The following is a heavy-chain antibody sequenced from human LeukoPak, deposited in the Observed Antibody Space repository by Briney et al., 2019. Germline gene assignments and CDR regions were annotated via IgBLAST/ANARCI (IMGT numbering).Heavy chain of an antibody. Sequence: ASVKVSCKVSGYTLTELSMHWVRQAPGKGLEWMGGFDPEDGETIYAQKFQGRVTMTEDTSTDTAYMELSGLRSEDTAVYYCAGGPYARVYFDYWGQGTLVTVSS. CDR3: AGGPYARVYFDY. CDR1: GYTLTELS. D-gene: IGHD3-16*01. CDR2: FDPEDGET. J-gene: IGHJ4*02. V-gene: IGHV1-24*01.